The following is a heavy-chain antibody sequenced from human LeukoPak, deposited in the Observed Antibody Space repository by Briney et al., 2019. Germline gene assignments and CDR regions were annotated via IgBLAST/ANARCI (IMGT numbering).Heavy chain of an antibody. J-gene: IGHJ6*02. D-gene: IGHD2/OR15-2a*01. CDR1: GFTFNSYG. V-gene: IGHV3-30*03. Sequence: GGSLRLSCAASGFTFNSYGMHWVRQAPGKGLEWVAVISYDGSNKYSADSVKGRSIISRDNSKNTLYLQMNSLRAEDTAVYYCASYLTSIPSGMDVWGQGTTVTVSS. CDR3: ASYLTSIPSGMDV. CDR2: ISYDGSNK.